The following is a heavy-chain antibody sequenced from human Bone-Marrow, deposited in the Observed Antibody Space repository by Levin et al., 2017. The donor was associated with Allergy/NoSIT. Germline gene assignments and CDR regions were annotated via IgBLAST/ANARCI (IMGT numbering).Heavy chain of an antibody. CDR1: GGTFSSYA. CDR2: IIPIFGTA. D-gene: IGHD4-23*01. CDR3: AVTTVADDAFDI. J-gene: IGHJ3*02. V-gene: IGHV1-69*13. Sequence: SVKVSCKASGGTFSSYAISWVRQAPGQGLEWMGGIIPIFGTANYAQKFQGRVTITADESTSTAYMELSSLRSEDTAVYYCAVTTVADDAFDIWGQGTMVTVSS.